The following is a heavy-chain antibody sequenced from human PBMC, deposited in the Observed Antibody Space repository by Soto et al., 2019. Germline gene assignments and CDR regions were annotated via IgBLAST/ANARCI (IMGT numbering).Heavy chain of an antibody. D-gene: IGHD3-10*01. V-gene: IGHV1-18*01. J-gene: IGHJ4*02. Sequence: QVQLVQSGAEVKKPGASVKVSCKASGYTFTSYGISWVRQTPGQGLEWMGWISAYNGNTNYAQKLQGRVTMTTDTSTSTAYMELRSLRSDDAAVYYCARDAYEGEQTPYSYGSGSYYNYWGQGTLVTVSS. CDR1: GYTFTSYG. CDR2: ISAYNGNT. CDR3: ARDAYEGEQTPYSYGSGSYYNY.